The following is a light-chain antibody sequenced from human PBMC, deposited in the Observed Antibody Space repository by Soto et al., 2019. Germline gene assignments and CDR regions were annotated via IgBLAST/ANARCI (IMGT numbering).Light chain of an antibody. Sequence: DIQMTQSPSTLSASVGDRVTITCRASQSISSWLAWYQHKPGKAPKLLIYKASSLEGEVPSRFSGSGSGTEFTLTISTLQPDDFATYYCQHYNSCSRTFGQGTKVEIK. CDR1: QSISSW. J-gene: IGKJ1*01. V-gene: IGKV1-5*03. CDR2: KAS. CDR3: QHYNSCSRT.